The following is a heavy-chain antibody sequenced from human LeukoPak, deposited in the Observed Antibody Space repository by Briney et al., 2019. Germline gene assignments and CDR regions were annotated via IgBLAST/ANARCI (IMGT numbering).Heavy chain of an antibody. CDR3: ARVLYGSTWTFDY. D-gene: IGHD6-13*01. Sequence: SETLSLTCTVSGDSISRFYWSWIRQPPGKALQWIGYVDHIGSTSYNPSLKSRVTMSVDTSKSQFSLNLTSVTAADTAVYYCARVLYGSTWTFDYWGQGTLVTVSS. J-gene: IGHJ4*02. CDR2: VDHIGST. V-gene: IGHV4-59*01. CDR1: GDSISRFY.